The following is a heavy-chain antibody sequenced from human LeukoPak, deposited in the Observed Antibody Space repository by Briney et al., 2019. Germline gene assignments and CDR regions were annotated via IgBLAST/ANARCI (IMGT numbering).Heavy chain of an antibody. CDR1: GGSLSGYY. CDR2: INHSGST. CDR3: ARGGITMVRGRPRDYWYFDL. Sequence: SETLSLTCAVYGGSLSGYYWSWIRQPPGKGLEWIGEINHSGSTNYNPSFKSRVTISVDTSKNQFSLKLSSVTAADTAVYYCARGGITMVRGRPRDYWYFDLWGRGTLVTVSS. D-gene: IGHD3-10*01. J-gene: IGHJ2*01. V-gene: IGHV4-34*01.